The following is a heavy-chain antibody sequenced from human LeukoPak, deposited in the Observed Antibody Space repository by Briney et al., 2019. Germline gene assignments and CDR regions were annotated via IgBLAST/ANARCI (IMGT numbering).Heavy chain of an antibody. CDR2: SGSGVST. Sequence: GGSLRLSCAASGFNFSNYGMSWVRQAPGKGLEWVSVSGSGVSTYYADSVKGRFTISRDNFKNTLYLQMNSLRAEDTAVYYCAKGRIVGATSVDYWGQGTLVTVSS. V-gene: IGHV3-23*01. D-gene: IGHD1-26*01. CDR3: AKGRIVGATSVDY. J-gene: IGHJ4*02. CDR1: GFNFSNYG.